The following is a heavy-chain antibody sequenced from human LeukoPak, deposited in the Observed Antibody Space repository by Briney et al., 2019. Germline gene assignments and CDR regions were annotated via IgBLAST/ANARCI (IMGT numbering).Heavy chain of an antibody. V-gene: IGHV3-48*04. J-gene: IGHJ4*02. CDR1: GFTFSSYS. CDR2: ISSSSSTI. Sequence: PGGSLRLSCAASGFTFSSYSMNWVRQAPGKGLEWVSYISSSSSTIYYADSVKGRFTISRDNAKNSLYLQMNSLRAEDMAVYYCARARGSYLNDYWGQGTLVTVSS. CDR3: ARARGSYLNDY. D-gene: IGHD1-26*01.